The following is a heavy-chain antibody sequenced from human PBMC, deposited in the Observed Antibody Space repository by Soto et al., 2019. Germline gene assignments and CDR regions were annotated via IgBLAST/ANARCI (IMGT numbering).Heavy chain of an antibody. CDR3: ARVAVTFGGVIVIPSYWYFDL. Sequence: GGSLRLSCAASGFTVSSNYMSWVRQAPGKGLERVSVIYSGGSTYYADSVKGRFTISRDNSKNTLYLQMNSLRAEDTAVYYCARVAVTFGGVIVIPSYWYFDLWGRGTLVTVSS. CDR1: GFTVSSNY. J-gene: IGHJ2*01. CDR2: IYSGGST. D-gene: IGHD3-16*02. V-gene: IGHV3-53*01.